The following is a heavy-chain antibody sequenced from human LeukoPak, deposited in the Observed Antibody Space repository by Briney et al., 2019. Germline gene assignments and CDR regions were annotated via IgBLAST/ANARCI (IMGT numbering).Heavy chain of an antibody. CDR2: IKQDGSEK. V-gene: IGHV3-7*01. CDR3: AREGWLRDFDY. Sequence: GGSLRLSCAASGFTFSSDWMSWVRQAPGKGLEWVANIKQDGSEKYYVDSVKGRFTISRDNAKNSLYLQMNSLRAEDTAVYYCAREGWLRDFDYWGQGTLVTVSS. CDR1: GFTFSSDW. J-gene: IGHJ4*02. D-gene: IGHD5-12*01.